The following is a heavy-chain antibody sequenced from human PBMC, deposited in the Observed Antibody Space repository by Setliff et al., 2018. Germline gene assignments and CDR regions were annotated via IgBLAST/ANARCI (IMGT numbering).Heavy chain of an antibody. D-gene: IGHD3-10*01. CDR2: IKRNSDGATT. CDR3: TTPLLESTGWFGYYGMDV. Sequence: GGSLRLSCVASGFIFSGYEMNWVRQAPGKGLEWVGRIKRNSDGATTDYAAPVKGRFTISRDDSKNTLYLQMNSLEAEDTAMYYCTTPLLESTGWFGYYGMDVWGQGTTVTVSS. J-gene: IGHJ6*02. CDR1: GFIFSGYE. V-gene: IGHV3-15*05.